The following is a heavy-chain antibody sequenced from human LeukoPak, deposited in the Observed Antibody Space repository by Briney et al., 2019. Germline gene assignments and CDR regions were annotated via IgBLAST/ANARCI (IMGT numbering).Heavy chain of an antibody. Sequence: SETLSLTCTVTGGSISSYYWSWIRQPPGKGLEWIGYIYASGSTNYNPSLKSRVTISVDTSKNQFSLKLSSVTAAVTAVYYCARHAYCSSTSCYTNSWFDPWGQGTLVTVSS. D-gene: IGHD2-2*02. CDR1: GGSISSYY. CDR3: ARHAYCSSTSCYTNSWFDP. CDR2: IYASGST. V-gene: IGHV4-4*09. J-gene: IGHJ5*02.